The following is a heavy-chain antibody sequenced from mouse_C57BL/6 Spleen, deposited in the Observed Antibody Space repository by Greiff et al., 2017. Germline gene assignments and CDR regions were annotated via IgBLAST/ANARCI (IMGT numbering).Heavy chain of an antibody. Sequence: EVKLVESGGGLVKPGGSLKLSCAASGFTFSSYAMSWVRQTPEKRLEWVATISDGGSYTYYPDNVKGRFTISRDNAKNNLYLQMSHLKSEDTAMYYCARDRVYDNYAMDYWGQGTSVTVSS. V-gene: IGHV5-4*01. J-gene: IGHJ4*01. D-gene: IGHD2-12*01. CDR2: ISDGGSYT. CDR1: GFTFSSYA. CDR3: ARDRVYDNYAMDY.